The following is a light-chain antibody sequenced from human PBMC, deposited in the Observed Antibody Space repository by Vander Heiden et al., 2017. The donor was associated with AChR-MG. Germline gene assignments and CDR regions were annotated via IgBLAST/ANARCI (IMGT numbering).Light chain of an antibody. Sequence: EIVMTQSPDTLSVSPGERATLSCRASQSVSSNLAWYQQKPGQAPRLLIYGASTRATGIPARFSGSGSGTEFTLTIGSLQSEDFAVYYCQQYNNGPPTYTFGQGTKLEIK. CDR2: GAS. CDR3: QQYNNGPPTYT. J-gene: IGKJ2*01. CDR1: QSVSSN. V-gene: IGKV3-15*01.